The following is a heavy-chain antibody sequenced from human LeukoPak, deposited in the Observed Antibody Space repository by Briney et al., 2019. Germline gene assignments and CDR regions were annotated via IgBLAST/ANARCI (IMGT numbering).Heavy chain of an antibody. Sequence: GESLKISCKGSGYSFTSYWIGWVRQMPGKGLEWMGIIYPGDSDTRYGPSFQGQVTISADKSISTAYLQWSSLKASDTAMYYCARLKDYYDSSGDYGMDVWGQGTTVTVSS. CDR1: GYSFTSYW. D-gene: IGHD3-22*01. CDR2: IYPGDSDT. J-gene: IGHJ6*02. V-gene: IGHV5-51*01. CDR3: ARLKDYYDSSGDYGMDV.